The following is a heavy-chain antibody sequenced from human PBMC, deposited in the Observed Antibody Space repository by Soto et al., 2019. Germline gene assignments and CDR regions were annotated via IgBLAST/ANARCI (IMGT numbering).Heavy chain of an antibody. CDR1: GFSLNTGGLG. CDR2: IYWDGDK. Sequence: SGPTLVNPTQTLTLTCTFSGFSLNTGGLGVGWIRQPPGKALEWLALIYWDGDKRYSPSLQSRLSITKDTSNNQVVLTMTHMDPVDTATYYCVHSRCGGDCLRSYSSHYYHGVVVWGQGNTVTVPS. D-gene: IGHD2-21*02. J-gene: IGHJ6*02. V-gene: IGHV2-5*02. CDR3: VHSRCGGDCLRSYSSHYYHGVVV.